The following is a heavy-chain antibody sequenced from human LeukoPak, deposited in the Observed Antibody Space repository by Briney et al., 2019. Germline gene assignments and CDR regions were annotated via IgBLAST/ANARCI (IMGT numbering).Heavy chain of an antibody. D-gene: IGHD4-17*01. CDR1: GGSISSYY. CDR3: ARHGLEYGDYERLFDY. V-gene: IGHV4-59*08. CDR2: IHYSGST. J-gene: IGHJ4*02. Sequence: PSETLSLTCTVSGGSISSYYWSWIRQPPGKGLEWIGCIHYSGSTNYNPSLESRVTISVDTSKNQFSLKLSSVTAADTAVYYCARHGLEYGDYERLFDYWGQGTLVTVSS.